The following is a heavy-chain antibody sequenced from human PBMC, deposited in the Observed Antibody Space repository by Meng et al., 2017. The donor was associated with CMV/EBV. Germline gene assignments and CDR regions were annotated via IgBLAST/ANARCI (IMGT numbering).Heavy chain of an antibody. Sequence: SGVTFSSYAISWVRQAPGQGLEWMGGIIPIFGTANYAQKFQGRVTITADESTSTAYMELSSLRSEDTAVYYCARDGKSIVGATHFDYWGQGTLVTVSS. V-gene: IGHV1-69*01. J-gene: IGHJ4*02. CDR2: IIPIFGTA. CDR1: GVTFSSYA. D-gene: IGHD1-26*01. CDR3: ARDGKSIVGATHFDY.